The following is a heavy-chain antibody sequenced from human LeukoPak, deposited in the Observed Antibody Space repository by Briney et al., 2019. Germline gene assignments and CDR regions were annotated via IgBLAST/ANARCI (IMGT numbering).Heavy chain of an antibody. V-gene: IGHV1-46*01. CDR1: EYTFASYY. J-gene: IGHJ4*02. Sequence: ASAKVSCKASEYTFASYYIHWVRQAPGQGLEWMGIINPSGGTTSYAQKFQGRVTMTRDMSTSTVYTELSSLRSEDTAVYYCASKVGGATLDYWGQGTLVTVSS. D-gene: IGHD2-15*01. CDR3: ASKVGGATLDY. CDR2: INPSGGTT.